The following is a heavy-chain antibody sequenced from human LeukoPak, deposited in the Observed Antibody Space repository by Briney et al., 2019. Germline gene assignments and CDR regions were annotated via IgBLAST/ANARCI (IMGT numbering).Heavy chain of an antibody. CDR1: GFTFSSYS. V-gene: IGHV3-30*18. J-gene: IGHJ6*03. Sequence: PGGSLRLSCEVSGFTFSSYSMHWVRQAPGKGLEWVAVISYDGSNKYYADSVKGRFTISRDNSKNTLYLQMNSLRAEDTAVYYCAKDPRSWYYDFWSDSRYYYYMDVWGKGTTVTVSS. D-gene: IGHD3-3*01. CDR2: ISYDGSNK. CDR3: AKDPRSWYYDFWSDSRYYYYMDV.